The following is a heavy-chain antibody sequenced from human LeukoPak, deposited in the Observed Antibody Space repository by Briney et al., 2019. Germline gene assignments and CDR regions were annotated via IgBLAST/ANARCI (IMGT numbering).Heavy chain of an antibody. Sequence: SQTLSLTCTVSGGSISSGSYYWSWIRQPAGKGLEWIGRIYTSGSTNYNPSLKSRVTISVDTSKNQFSLKLSSVTAADTAVYYCARDWGGAMVRGVMLDWGQGTLVTVSS. CDR1: GGSISSGSYY. CDR3: ARDWGGAMVRGVMLD. CDR2: IYTSGST. D-gene: IGHD3-10*01. V-gene: IGHV4-61*02. J-gene: IGHJ4*02.